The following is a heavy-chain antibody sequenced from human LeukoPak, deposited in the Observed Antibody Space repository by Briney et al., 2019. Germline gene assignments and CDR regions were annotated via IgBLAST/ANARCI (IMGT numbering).Heavy chain of an antibody. V-gene: IGHV3-20*03. Sequence: SGGSLRLSSAASGFTFDDHGMNWVRQAPGKGLEWVSGINWNGGSTGYADSVKGRFTISRDNAKNSLYLQMNSLRAEDTAVYYCAKFGGSGYDSTDYWGQGTLVTVSS. D-gene: IGHD5-12*01. CDR1: GFTFDDHG. CDR2: INWNGGST. J-gene: IGHJ4*02. CDR3: AKFGGSGYDSTDY.